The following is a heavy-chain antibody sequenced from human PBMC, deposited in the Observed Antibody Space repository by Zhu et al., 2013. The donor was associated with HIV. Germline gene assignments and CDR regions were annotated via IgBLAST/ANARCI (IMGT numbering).Heavy chain of an antibody. D-gene: IGHD1-1*01. CDR1: GYTFPDYY. CDR3: ARVHDGYYYYYNMDV. Sequence: QVQLVQSGAELKKPGASVKVSCKASGYTFPDYYLHWVRQAPGQGLEWMGWINSNTGSTNYAEKFQGRVTMTRDTSISAAFMELSSLTSDDTAIYYCARVHDGYYYYYNMDVWGQGDQCHRLL. CDR2: INSNTGST. V-gene: IGHV1-2*02. J-gene: IGHJ6*02.